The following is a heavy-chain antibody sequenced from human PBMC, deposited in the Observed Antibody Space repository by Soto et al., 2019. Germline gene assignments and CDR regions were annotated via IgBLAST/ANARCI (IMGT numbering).Heavy chain of an antibody. CDR1: GGSIRSGDNY. CDR3: AREAGNYYYSSAMEV. D-gene: IGHD6-19*01. J-gene: IGHJ6*02. Sequence: QVQLQESGPGLVKPSQPLSLTCTVSGGSIRSGDNYWSWIRHPPGKGLEWIGYMYYSVSTYYNQSLRNRVTISVDTSKNQFSLKLTSVTAADTAVYYCAREAGNYYYSSAMEVWGLGTTVTVSS. V-gene: IGHV4-30-4*01. CDR2: MYYSVST.